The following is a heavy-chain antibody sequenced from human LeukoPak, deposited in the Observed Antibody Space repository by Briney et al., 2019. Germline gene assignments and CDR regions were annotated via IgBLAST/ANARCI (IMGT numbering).Heavy chain of an antibody. J-gene: IGHJ4*02. CDR2: INHRGRT. CDR3: ARGQYDSGGYHYGIRAFYFDY. Sequence: PSETLSLTCGVYGESFSGDFWTWLRQAPGKGLEWIGEINHRGRTNYSPSLTGRVTISVDTSMNQFSLQLRSATAADTALYYCARGQYDSGGYHYGIRAFYFDYWGQGILVTVSS. D-gene: IGHD3-22*01. V-gene: IGHV4-34*01. CDR1: GESFSGDF.